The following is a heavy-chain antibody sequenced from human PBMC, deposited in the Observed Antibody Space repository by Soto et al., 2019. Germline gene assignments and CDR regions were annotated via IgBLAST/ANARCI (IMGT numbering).Heavy chain of an antibody. CDR1: GFAFTNYG. V-gene: IGHV3-30*03. D-gene: IGHD4-4*01. CDR3: ARDVAMPTGLGLGY. CDR2: ISNDGTKK. Sequence: PGGSLRLSCAASGFAFTNYGFHWVRQSPGKGLEWVAHISNDGTKKFYADSVKGRFTISRDNSETTVYLHLTSLRHDDTALFYCARDVAMPTGLGLGYWGQGTLVTVS. J-gene: IGHJ4*02.